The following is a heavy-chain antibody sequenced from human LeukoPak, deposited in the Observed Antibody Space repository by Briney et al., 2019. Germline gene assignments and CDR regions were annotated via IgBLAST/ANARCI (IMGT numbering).Heavy chain of an antibody. CDR1: ASVFTTYW. Sequence: GESLKISCKASASVFTTYWIGWVRQMPGKGLEWMGIIYPEDSDTKYSPSCQGQVTISVDKSISTAYLQWSSLKASDTAMYYCARRSSSWAHFDYWGQGTLVTVSS. J-gene: IGHJ4*02. V-gene: IGHV5-51*01. CDR2: IYPEDSDT. CDR3: ARRSSSWAHFDY. D-gene: IGHD6-13*01.